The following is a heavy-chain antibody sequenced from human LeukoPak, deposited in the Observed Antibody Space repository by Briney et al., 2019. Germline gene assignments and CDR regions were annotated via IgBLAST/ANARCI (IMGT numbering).Heavy chain of an antibody. CDR3: ARAGNGDY. D-gene: IGHD1-1*01. Sequence: KASETLSLTCAVYGGSFSGYYWSWIRQPPGKGLEWIGEINHSGSTNYNPSLKSRVTISVDTSKNQFSLKLSSVTAADTAVYYCARAGNGDYWGQGTLVTVSS. V-gene: IGHV4-34*01. CDR2: INHSGST. CDR1: GGSFSGYY. J-gene: IGHJ4*02.